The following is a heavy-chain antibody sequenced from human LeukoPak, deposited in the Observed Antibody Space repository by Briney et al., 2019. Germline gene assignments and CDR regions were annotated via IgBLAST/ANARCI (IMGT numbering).Heavy chain of an antibody. Sequence: GGSLRLSCAASGFTFSSYSMHWVRQAPGKGLEWVAVVSYDGTKISYGGSVKGRFTMSRDISKNTLSLQMNSLRPEDTAVYYCARDRXQIXXXXGTFXSWGXXTLVTVS. CDR2: VSYDGTKI. CDR1: GFTFSSYS. J-gene: IGHJ4*02. CDR3: ARDRXQIXXXXGTFXS. V-gene: IGHV3-30-3*01.